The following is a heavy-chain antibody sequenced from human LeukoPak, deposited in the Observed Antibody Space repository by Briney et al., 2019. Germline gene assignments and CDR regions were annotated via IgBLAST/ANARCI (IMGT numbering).Heavy chain of an antibody. CDR2: INSDGSST. CDR1: GFTFSSYW. CDR3: AREYSRGRFDP. J-gene: IGHJ5*02. D-gene: IGHD6-13*01. Sequence: GGSLRLSCAASGFTFSSYWMHWVRQAPGKGLVWVSRINSDGSSTSYADSVKGRFTISRDNAKNTLYLQMNSLRAEDTAVYYCAREYSRGRFDPWGQGTLVTVSS. V-gene: IGHV3-74*01.